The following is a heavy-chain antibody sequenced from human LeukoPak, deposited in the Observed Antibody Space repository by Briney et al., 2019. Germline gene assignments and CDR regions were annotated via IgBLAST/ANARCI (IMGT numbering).Heavy chain of an antibody. V-gene: IGHV4-34*01. D-gene: IGHD5-18*01. CDR2: MNHSGST. Sequence: SETLSLTCAVYGGSFSGYYWSWIRQPPGKGLEWVGEMNHSGSTNYNPSLKSRVTISVDTSKHQFSLKLSSVTAADTAVYYCARVKPRGSYDYWGQGTLVTVSS. CDR3: ARVKPRGSYDY. CDR1: GGSFSGYY. J-gene: IGHJ4*02.